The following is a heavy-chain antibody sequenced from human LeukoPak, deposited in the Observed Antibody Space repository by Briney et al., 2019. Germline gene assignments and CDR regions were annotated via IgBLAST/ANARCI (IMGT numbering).Heavy chain of an antibody. Sequence: PGGSLRLSCAASGFTFSSYAMSWVRQAPGKGLEWVSAISGSGGSTYYADSVKGRFTISRDNSKNTLYLQMNSLRAEDTAVYYCAKDWNDILTGSPYFDYWGQGTLVTVSS. CDR2: ISGSGGST. D-gene: IGHD3-9*01. V-gene: IGHV3-23*01. CDR3: AKDWNDILTGSPYFDY. CDR1: GFTFSSYA. J-gene: IGHJ4*02.